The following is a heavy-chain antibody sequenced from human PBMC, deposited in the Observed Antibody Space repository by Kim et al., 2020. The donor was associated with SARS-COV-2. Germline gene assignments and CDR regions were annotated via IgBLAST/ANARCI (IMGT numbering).Heavy chain of an antibody. CDR1: GYTFTSYA. Sequence: ASVKVSCKASGYTFTSYAMHWVRQAPGQRLEWMGWINAGNGNTKYSQKFQGRVTITRDTSASTAYMELSSLRSEDTAVYYCARDLGRSYFMDVWGKGTTVTVSS. CDR3: ARDLGRSYFMDV. V-gene: IGHV1-3*01. CDR2: INAGNGNT. D-gene: IGHD3-10*01. J-gene: IGHJ6*03.